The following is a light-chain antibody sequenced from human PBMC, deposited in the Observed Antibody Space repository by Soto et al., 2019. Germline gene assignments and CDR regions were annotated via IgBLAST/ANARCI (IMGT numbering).Light chain of an antibody. V-gene: IGLV1-40*01. J-gene: IGLJ1*01. Sequence: QSVLSQPPSVSGAPGQRVTISCTVSSSNIGAGYDVHWYQQLPGTAPKLLIYGDTNRPSGVPDRFSGSKSATSASLAITGLQAEDEADYYCQSYESSPSGYVFGTGTKVTVL. CDR2: GDT. CDR3: QSYESSPSGYV. CDR1: SSNIGAGYD.